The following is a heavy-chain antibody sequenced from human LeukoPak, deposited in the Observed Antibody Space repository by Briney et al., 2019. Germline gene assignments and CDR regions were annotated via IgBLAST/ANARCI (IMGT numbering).Heavy chain of an antibody. CDR2: ISTSSSTI. CDR1: GFTFSSYS. J-gene: IGHJ4*02. V-gene: IGHV3-48*01. D-gene: IGHD4-17*01. Sequence: PGVSLRLSCAASGFTFSSYSMNWVRQAPGKGLEWVSYISTSSSTIYYADSVRGRFTISRDNAKNSLYLQMNSLRAEDTAVYYCARLSTVTNFDYWGQGTLVTVSS. CDR3: ARLSTVTNFDY.